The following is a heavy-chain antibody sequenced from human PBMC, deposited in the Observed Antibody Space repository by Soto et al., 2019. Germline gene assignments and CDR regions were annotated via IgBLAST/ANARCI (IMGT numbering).Heavy chain of an antibody. V-gene: IGHV4-31*03. CDR1: GGSISSGGYY. D-gene: IGHD3-22*01. J-gene: IGHJ4*02. CDR3: ARVYSSGYYTFDY. Sequence: SETLSLTCTVSGGSISSGGYYWSWIRQHPGKGLEWIGYIYYSGSTYYNPSLKSRVTISVDTSKNQFSLKLSSVTAADTAVYYCARVYSSGYYTFDYWGQGTLVTVSS. CDR2: IYYSGST.